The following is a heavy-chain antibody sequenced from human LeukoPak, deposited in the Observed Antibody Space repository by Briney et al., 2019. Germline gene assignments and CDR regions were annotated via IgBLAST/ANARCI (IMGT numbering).Heavy chain of an antibody. Sequence: SETLSLTCSVSGVSISSLTWIRQPPGKGLEWIGYIYDSGTTNYNPSLKSRVTMSVDTSKNQFSLKLSSVTAADTAVYYCARDDAYSNWFDPWGQGTLVTVSS. J-gene: IGHJ5*02. CDR2: IYDSGTT. D-gene: IGHD2-21*01. V-gene: IGHV4-59*12. CDR3: ARDDAYSNWFDP. CDR1: GVSISS.